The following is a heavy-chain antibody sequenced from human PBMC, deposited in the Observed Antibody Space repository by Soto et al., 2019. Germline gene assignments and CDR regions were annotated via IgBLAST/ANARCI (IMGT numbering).Heavy chain of an antibody. D-gene: IGHD4-17*01. Sequence: SETLSLTCAVFCGSVSSSTWWSWVRHPPGKGLEWIGEVYHSENTNYNPSLKSRGTVSVDKSKTQFSLRLTSVTAADTAVYYCSRRGLHYAHYGLNSFASWVQGALVAVSS. CDR1: CGSVSSSTW. CDR2: VYHSENT. J-gene: IGHJ4*02. CDR3: SRRGLHYAHYGLNSFAS. V-gene: IGHV4-4*02.